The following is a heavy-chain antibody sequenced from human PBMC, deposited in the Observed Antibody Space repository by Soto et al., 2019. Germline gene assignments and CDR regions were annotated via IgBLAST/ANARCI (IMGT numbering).Heavy chain of an antibody. D-gene: IGHD3-3*01. CDR1: GFTFDDYA. Sequence: GGSLRLSCAASGFTFDDYAMHWVRQAPGKGLEWVSGISWNSGNIGYADSVKGRFTISRDNSKNTLYLQMNSLRAEDTAVYYCARDYTHGPYYDFWRALFYWGQGTLVTVSS. CDR2: ISWNSGNI. CDR3: ARDYTHGPYYDFWRALFY. J-gene: IGHJ4*02. V-gene: IGHV3-9*01.